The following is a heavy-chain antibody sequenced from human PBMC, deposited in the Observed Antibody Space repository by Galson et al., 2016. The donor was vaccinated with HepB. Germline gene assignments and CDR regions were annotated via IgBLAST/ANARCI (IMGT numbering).Heavy chain of an antibody. J-gene: IGHJ6*03. Sequence: SLRLSCAASGFTFSSYAMSWVRQAPGKGLKWVSAISGSGTSTYYADSVKGRFTISRDKSRNTLYLQMNSLRAEDTAVYYCAKAYPFNDYYYYFYMDVWGKGATVTVSS. CDR3: AKAYPFNDYYYYFYMDV. CDR2: ISGSGTST. D-gene: IGHD2-8*01. V-gene: IGHV3-23*01. CDR1: GFTFSSYA.